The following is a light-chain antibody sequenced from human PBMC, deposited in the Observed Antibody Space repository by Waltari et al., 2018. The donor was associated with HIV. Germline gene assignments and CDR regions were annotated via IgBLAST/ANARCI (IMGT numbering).Light chain of an antibody. V-gene: IGLV3-25*03. CDR3: QSADSSGTYVV. CDR2: KDG. CDR1: ALPKQY. Sequence: SSELPQPPSVSVSPGQTPRITCSGHALPKQYASWDQQKPGQAPVLVIYKDGKRPSAMPERLSGARSGTTVTLTISGGQAEDETDYYCQSADSSGTYVVFGGGTKLTVL. J-gene: IGLJ2*01.